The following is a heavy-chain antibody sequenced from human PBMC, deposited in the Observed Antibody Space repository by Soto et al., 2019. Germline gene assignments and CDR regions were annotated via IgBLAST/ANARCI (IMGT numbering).Heavy chain of an antibody. Sequence: EVQLVESGGGLVQPGGSLRLSCAASGFTFSSYSMNWVRQAPGKGLEWVSYISSSSSTIYYADSVKGRFTISRDNAKNSLYLQMNSLRDEDTAVYYCARDGLLWFGELLMGIDYWGQGTLVTVSS. CDR2: ISSSSSTI. V-gene: IGHV3-48*02. D-gene: IGHD3-10*01. J-gene: IGHJ4*02. CDR1: GFTFSSYS. CDR3: ARDGLLWFGELLMGIDY.